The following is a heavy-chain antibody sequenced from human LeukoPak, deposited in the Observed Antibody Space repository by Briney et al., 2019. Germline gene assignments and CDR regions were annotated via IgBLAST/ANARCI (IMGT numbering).Heavy chain of an antibody. CDR1: GFTFSSYA. D-gene: IGHD2-15*01. V-gene: IGHV3-30*04. CDR2: ISYDGSNK. CDR3: AREYCSGGSCYWGSYYYYYMDV. Sequence: GRSLRLSCAASGFTFSSYAMHWVRQAPGKGLEWVSVISYDGSNKYYADSVKGRFTISRDNSKNTLYLQMNSLRAEDTAVYYCAREYCSGGSCYWGSYYYYYMDVWGKGTTVTVSS. J-gene: IGHJ6*03.